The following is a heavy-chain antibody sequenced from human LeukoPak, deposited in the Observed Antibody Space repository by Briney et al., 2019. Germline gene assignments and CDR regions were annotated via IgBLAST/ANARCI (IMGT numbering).Heavy chain of an antibody. V-gene: IGHV7-4-1*02. CDR1: GYTFTSYA. CDR2: INTNTGNP. D-gene: IGHD3-10*01. J-gene: IGHJ6*02. Sequence: ASVKVSCKASGYTFTSYAMNWVRQAPGQGLEWMGWINTNTGNPTYAQGFTGRFVFSLDTSVSTAYLQISSLKAEDTAVYYCARADLHYYGSGSYYKRYYYYGMDVWGQGTMVTVSS. CDR3: ARADLHYYGSGSYYKRYYYYGMDV.